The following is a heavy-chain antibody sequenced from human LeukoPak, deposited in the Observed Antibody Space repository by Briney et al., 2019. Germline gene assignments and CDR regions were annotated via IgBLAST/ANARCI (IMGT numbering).Heavy chain of an antibody. CDR2: ISGSGGGT. Sequence: PGGSLRLSCVVSGITLSNYGMSWVRQAPGKGLEWVAGISGSGGGTQYADSVEGRFTISRDSRKNTLYLQMNSLRAEDTAMYFCAKRGVVIRVILVGFHKEAYYFDSWGQGALVTVSS. J-gene: IGHJ4*02. D-gene: IGHD3-22*01. CDR3: AKRGVVIRVILVGFHKEAYYFDS. V-gene: IGHV3-23*01. CDR1: GITLSNYG.